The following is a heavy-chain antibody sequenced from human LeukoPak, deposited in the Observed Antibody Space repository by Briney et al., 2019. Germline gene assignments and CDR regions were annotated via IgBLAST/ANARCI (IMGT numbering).Heavy chain of an antibody. D-gene: IGHD4-17*01. CDR3: AKGDDYGDYGWFDP. CDR2: ISGSGGST. Sequence: GGSLRLSCAASGFSFSSHGMSWVRQAPGKGLEWVSAISGSGGSTYYADSVKGRFTISRDNSKNTLYLQMNSLRAEDTAVYYCAKGDDYGDYGWFDPWGQGTLVTVSS. J-gene: IGHJ5*02. CDR1: GFSFSSHG. V-gene: IGHV3-23*01.